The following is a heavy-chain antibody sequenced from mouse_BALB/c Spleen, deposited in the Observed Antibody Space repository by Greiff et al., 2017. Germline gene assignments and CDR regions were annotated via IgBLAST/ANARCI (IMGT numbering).Heavy chain of an antibody. D-gene: IGHD3-1*01. Sequence: VKLVESGPSLVQPSQSLSITCTVSGFSLTSYGVHWVRQSPGKGLEWLGVIWRGGSTDYNAAFMSRLSITKDNSKSQVFFKMNSLQADDTAIYYCAKNTARAGVMDYWGQGTSVTVSS. CDR3: AKNTARAGVMDY. V-gene: IGHV2-5-1*01. CDR2: IWRGGST. J-gene: IGHJ4*01. CDR1: GFSLTSYG.